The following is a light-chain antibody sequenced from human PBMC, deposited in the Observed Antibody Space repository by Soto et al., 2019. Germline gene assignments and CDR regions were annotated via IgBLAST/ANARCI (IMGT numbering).Light chain of an antibody. CDR2: RAS. CDR3: QQYSNWPPLT. V-gene: IGKV3-15*01. J-gene: IGKJ4*01. CDR1: QNIYYN. Sequence: ILMTQSPATVSVSPGESATLSFSASQNIYYNLSLYQQGPGQAPRLLISRASTTAPGVPSRFSGSGSGTEFTLTISSLQPEDFAVYYCQQYSNWPPLTFGGGTKVDIK.